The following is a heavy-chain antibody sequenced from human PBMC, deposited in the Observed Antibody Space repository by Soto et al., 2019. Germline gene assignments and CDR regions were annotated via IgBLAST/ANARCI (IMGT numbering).Heavy chain of an antibody. J-gene: IGHJ4*02. Sequence: PSETLSLTCTVSGGSISSAPSYWAWIRQPPGKGLEWIGHIFYSGRTTYSPSLRSRVSISADTSKNQFSLKLSSMTAADADVFFCVPLKSSTILSHWGQGTLVTVSS. CDR2: IFYSGRT. CDR3: VPLKSSTILSH. CDR1: GGSISSAPSY. V-gene: IGHV4-39*01. D-gene: IGHD3-9*01.